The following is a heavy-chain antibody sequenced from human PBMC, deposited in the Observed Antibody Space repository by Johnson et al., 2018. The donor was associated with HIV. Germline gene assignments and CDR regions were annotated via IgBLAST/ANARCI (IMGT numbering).Heavy chain of an antibody. CDR1: GFIFNDYY. J-gene: IGHJ3*02. CDR2: ISTSGGTL. CDR3: ARGVPFGVVRLGYRAFDI. D-gene: IGHD3-3*01. V-gene: IGHV3-11*04. Sequence: QMLLVESGGGLVKAGGSLRLSCAASGFIFNDYYMSWIRQAPGKGLELLSYISTSGGTLYYADSVKDRFTIFRDNAKNSLYLQMNSLRAGDTAVYYCARGVPFGVVRLGYRAFDIWGQGTMVTVSS.